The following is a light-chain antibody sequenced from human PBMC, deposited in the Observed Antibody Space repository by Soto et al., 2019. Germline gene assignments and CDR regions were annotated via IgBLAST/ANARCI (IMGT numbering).Light chain of an antibody. V-gene: IGLV2-14*01. CDR2: EVS. J-gene: IGLJ3*02. CDR1: SVGDYTY. CDR3: SSYTSSNTWV. Sequence: QSVLTQPASVSGSPGQSITISCTGTSVGDYTYVSWYQQHPGKAPKVMIYEVSNRPSGVSNRFSGSKSGNTASLTISGLQAEDEADYYCSSYTSSNTWVFVGGTKVTVL.